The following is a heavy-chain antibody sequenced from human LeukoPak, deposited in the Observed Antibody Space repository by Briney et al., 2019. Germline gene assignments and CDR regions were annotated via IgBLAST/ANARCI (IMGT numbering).Heavy chain of an antibody. Sequence: PGGSLRLSCAASGFTFSSYSMNWVCQAPGKGLEWVSSISSSSSYIYYADSVKGRFTISRDNAKNSLYLQMNSLRAEDTAVYYCASGSGWAKYYFDYWGQGTLVTVSS. D-gene: IGHD6-19*01. V-gene: IGHV3-21*01. CDR2: ISSSSSYI. CDR1: GFTFSSYS. CDR3: ASGSGWAKYYFDY. J-gene: IGHJ4*02.